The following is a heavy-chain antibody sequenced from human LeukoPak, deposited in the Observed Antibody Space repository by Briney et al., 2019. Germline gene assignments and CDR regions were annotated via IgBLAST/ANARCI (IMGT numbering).Heavy chain of an antibody. J-gene: IGHJ6*02. Sequence: ASVKVSCKASGYTFTSYGISWVRQAPGQELEWMGWISAYNGNTNYAQKLQGRVTMTTDTSTSTAYMVLRSLRSDDTAVYYCARDYAPRYYDILTGYGMDVWGQGTTVTVSS. V-gene: IGHV1-18*01. D-gene: IGHD3-9*01. CDR3: ARDYAPRYYDILTGYGMDV. CDR2: ISAYNGNT. CDR1: GYTFTSYG.